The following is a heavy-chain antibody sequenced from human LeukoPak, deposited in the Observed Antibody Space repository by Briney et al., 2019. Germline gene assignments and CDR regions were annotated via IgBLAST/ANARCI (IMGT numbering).Heavy chain of an antibody. CDR1: GYSISSGYY. D-gene: IGHD3-3*01. CDR2: IYHSGST. Sequence: SETLSLTCTVSGYSISSGYYWGWIRQPPGKGLEWIGSIYHSGSTNYNPSLKSRVIISVDKSKNQFSLKLSSVTAADTAVYYCTGNGYYSLEYWGQGTLVTVSS. CDR3: TGNGYYSLEY. J-gene: IGHJ4*02. V-gene: IGHV4-38-2*02.